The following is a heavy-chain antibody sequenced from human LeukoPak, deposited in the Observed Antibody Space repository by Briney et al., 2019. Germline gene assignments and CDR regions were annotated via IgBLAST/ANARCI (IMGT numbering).Heavy chain of an antibody. CDR3: ARGWRLRNYY. CDR1: GFTFSSYW. CDR2: IKQDGSVK. Sequence: GGSLRLSCAASGFTFSSYWTSWVRQAPGKGLEWVANIKQDGSVKYNVESVKGRFTISRDNAKNSLYLQMNSLRAEDTAVYYCARGWRLRNYYWGQGTLVIVSS. D-gene: IGHD4-17*01. J-gene: IGHJ4*02. V-gene: IGHV3-7*01.